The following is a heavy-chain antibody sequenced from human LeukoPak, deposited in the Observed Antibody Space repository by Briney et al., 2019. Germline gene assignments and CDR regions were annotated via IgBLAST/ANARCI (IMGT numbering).Heavy chain of an antibody. CDR1: GFTFSNYD. J-gene: IGHJ4*02. CDR2: ISGGGPST. D-gene: IGHD6-25*01. Sequence: GGSLRLSCVASGFTFSNYDMSWVRQAPGKGLEWVSLISGGGPSTYYTDSVKGRFTISRDNSKNTLYLQMDSLSAEDTAVYYCAKTVPSGGFAVDYWGQGSLVTVSS. V-gene: IGHV3-23*01. CDR3: AKTVPSGGFAVDY.